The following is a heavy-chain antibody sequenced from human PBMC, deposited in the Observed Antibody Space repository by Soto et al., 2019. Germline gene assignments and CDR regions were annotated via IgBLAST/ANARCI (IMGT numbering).Heavy chain of an antibody. CDR1: GYTFTSYD. V-gene: IGHV1-3*05. D-gene: IGHD1-20*01. J-gene: IGHJ4*02. CDR3: ARDQITGILNY. Sequence: QVQLVQTGAEEKKPGASVKVSCKASGYTFTSYDMHWVRQAPGQRREWMGWINAGNGNTKYSQKFQGRVTITRDTSASTAYMELSSPRSEDTAVYYCARDQITGILNYWGQGTLVTVSS. CDR2: INAGNGNT.